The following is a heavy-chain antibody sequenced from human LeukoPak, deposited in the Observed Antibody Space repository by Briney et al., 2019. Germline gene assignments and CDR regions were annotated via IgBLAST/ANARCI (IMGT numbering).Heavy chain of an antibody. CDR3: AKDFYYDSSGYYFVPFDY. V-gene: IGHV3-30*02. CDR2: IRSDGSNK. J-gene: IGHJ4*02. CDR1: GFSFSSYG. D-gene: IGHD3-22*01. Sequence: PGGSLRLSCAGSGFSFSSYGMHWVRQAPGKGLEWMAFIRSDGSNKYYADSVKGRFTISRDNSKNTLYLQMNSLRAEDTAVYYCAKDFYYDSSGYYFVPFDYWGQGTLVTVSS.